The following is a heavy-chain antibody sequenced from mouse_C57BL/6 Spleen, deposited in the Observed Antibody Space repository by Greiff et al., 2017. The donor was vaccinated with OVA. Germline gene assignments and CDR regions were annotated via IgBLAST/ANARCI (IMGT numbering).Heavy chain of an antibody. D-gene: IGHD3-2*02. CDR2: IYPGDGDT. CDR3: APRDSSGYGFAY. Sequence: VQLQQSGPELVKPGASVKISCKASGYAFSSSWMNWVKQRPGKGLEWIGRIYPGDGDTNYNGKFKGKATLTADKSSSTAYMQLSSLTSEDSAVYFCAPRDSSGYGFAYWGQGTLVTVSA. V-gene: IGHV1-82*01. CDR1: GYAFSSSW. J-gene: IGHJ3*01.